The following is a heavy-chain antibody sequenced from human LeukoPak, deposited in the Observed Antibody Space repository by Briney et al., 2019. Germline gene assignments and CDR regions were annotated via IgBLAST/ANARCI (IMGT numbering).Heavy chain of an antibody. CDR1: GFTFSSYG. V-gene: IGHV3-30*18. CDR3: AKSYDSYAFDI. CDR2: ISYDGSNK. D-gene: IGHD3-22*01. Sequence: GGSLRLSCAASGFTFSSYGMHWVRQAPGKGLEWVAVISYDGSNKYYADSVKGRFTISRDNSKNTLYLQMNSLRAEDTAVYYCAKSYDSYAFDIWGQGTMVTVSS. J-gene: IGHJ3*02.